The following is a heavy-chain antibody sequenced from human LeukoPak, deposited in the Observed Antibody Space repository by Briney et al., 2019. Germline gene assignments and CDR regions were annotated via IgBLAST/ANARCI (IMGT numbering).Heavy chain of an antibody. CDR3: ARGRDYYGSGSYYNDFDY. D-gene: IGHD3-10*01. J-gene: IGHJ4*02. Sequence: SETLSLTCAVYGGSFSGYYWSWIRQPAGKGLEWIGRIYTSGSTNYNPSLKSRVTMSVDTSKNQFSLKLSSVTAADTAVYYCARGRDYYGSGSYYNDFDYWGQGTLVTVSS. CDR1: GGSFSGYY. CDR2: IYTSGST. V-gene: IGHV4-59*10.